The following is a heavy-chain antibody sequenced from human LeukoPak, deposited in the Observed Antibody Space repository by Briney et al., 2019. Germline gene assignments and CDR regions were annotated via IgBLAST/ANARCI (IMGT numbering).Heavy chain of an antibody. CDR1: GFTFSSYT. CDR2: ISTSGGSS. D-gene: IGHD5-12*01. J-gene: IGHJ4*02. CDR3: VKGGYGGYTLGIDY. V-gene: IGHV3-64D*09. Sequence: GGSLRLSCSASGFTFSSYTMHWVRQAPGKVLEYVSAISTSGGSSYYADSVKDRFTISRENSKNTLYLQMSSLRAEDTAVYYCVKGGYGGYTLGIDYWGQGTLVTVSS.